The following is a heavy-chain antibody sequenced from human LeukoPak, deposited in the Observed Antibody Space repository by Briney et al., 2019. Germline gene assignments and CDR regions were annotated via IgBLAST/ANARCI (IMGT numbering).Heavy chain of an antibody. CDR2: IYCSGST. CDR3: AREAGIAAAGTGVGTFVY. CDR1: GGSVSSGSYY. Sequence: PSETLSLTCTVSGGSVSSGSYYWSWIRQPPGKGLEWIGYIYCSGSTNYNPSLKSRVTISVDTSKNQFSLKLSSVTAADTAVYYCAREAGIAAAGTGVGTFVYWGQGTLVTVSS. V-gene: IGHV4-61*01. D-gene: IGHD6-13*01. J-gene: IGHJ4*02.